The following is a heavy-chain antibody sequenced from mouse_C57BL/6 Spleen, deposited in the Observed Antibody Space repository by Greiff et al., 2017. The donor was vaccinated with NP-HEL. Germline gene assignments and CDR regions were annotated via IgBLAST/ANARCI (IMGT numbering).Heavy chain of an antibody. Sequence: EVHLVESGGGLVKPGGSLKLSCAASGFTFSDYGMHWVRQAPEKGLEWVAYISSGSSTIYYADTVKGRFTISRDNAKNTLFLQMTSLRSEDTAMYYCARSYYDYDDWFAYWGQGTLVTVSA. D-gene: IGHD2-4*01. CDR1: GFTFSDYG. CDR3: ARSYYDYDDWFAY. V-gene: IGHV5-17*01. CDR2: ISSGSSTI. J-gene: IGHJ3*01.